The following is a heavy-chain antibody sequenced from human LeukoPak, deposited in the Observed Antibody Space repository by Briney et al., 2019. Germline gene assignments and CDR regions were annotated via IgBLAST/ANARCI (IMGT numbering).Heavy chain of an antibody. CDR2: INRDGSTT. CDR1: GFTFSNYW. V-gene: IGHV3-74*03. J-gene: IGHJ4*02. CDR3: ARDKKSGESSEIDY. D-gene: IGHD3-10*01. Sequence: TGGSLRLCCAASGFTFSNYWVHWVRQAPGKGLVWFSRINRDGSTTKYADSVKGRFTVSRDNAKNTRNLQMNSLRAEDTAVYYCARDKKSGESSEIDYWGQGTLVTVSS.